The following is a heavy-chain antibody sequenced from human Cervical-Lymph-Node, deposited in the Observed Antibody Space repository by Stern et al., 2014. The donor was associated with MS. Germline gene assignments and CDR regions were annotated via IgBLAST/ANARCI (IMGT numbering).Heavy chain of an antibody. CDR1: GASISSFY. CDR3: ARGLRVTVVRGVKFDY. Sequence: QVQLGQSGPGLVKPSDTLSLTCTVSGASISSFYWSWIRQPPGKGLEWIGYIYYSGSSNYNPSLKSRVTISVDTSKNQFSLKLSSVTAADTAVYYCARGLRVTVVRGVKFDYWGQGTLVTVSS. J-gene: IGHJ4*02. CDR2: IYYSGSS. V-gene: IGHV4-59*07. D-gene: IGHD3-10*01.